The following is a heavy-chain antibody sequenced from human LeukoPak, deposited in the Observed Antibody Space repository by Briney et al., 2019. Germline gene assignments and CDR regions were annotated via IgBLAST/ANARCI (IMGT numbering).Heavy chain of an antibody. D-gene: IGHD2-21*02. CDR1: GGSISSSNW. CDR2: IYHSGST. V-gene: IGHV4-4*02. Sequence: SETLSLTCAVSGGSISSSNWWSWVRQPPGKGLEWRGEIYHSGSTNYNPSLKSRVTISVDKSKNQFSLKLSSVTAADTAVYYCASGYCGGACQLGGVDMWGQGTMVTVSS. J-gene: IGHJ3*02. CDR3: ASGYCGGACQLGGVDM.